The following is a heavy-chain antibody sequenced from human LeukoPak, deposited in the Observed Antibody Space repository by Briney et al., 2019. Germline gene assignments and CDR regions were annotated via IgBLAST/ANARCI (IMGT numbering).Heavy chain of an antibody. CDR1: GGSISTSNYY. D-gene: IGHD5-24*01. V-gene: IGHV4-39*07. CDR3: ARVDGYGYYFDY. CDR2: IYYSGST. J-gene: IGHJ4*02. Sequence: SETLSLTCTVSGGSISTSNYYWGWIRQPPGKGLEWIGSIYYSGSTYYNPSLKSRVTISVDTSKNQFSLKLSSVTAADTAVYYCARVDGYGYYFDYWGQGTLVTVSS.